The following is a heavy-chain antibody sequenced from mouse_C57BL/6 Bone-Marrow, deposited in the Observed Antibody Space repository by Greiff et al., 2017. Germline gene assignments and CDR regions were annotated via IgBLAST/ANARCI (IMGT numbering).Heavy chain of an antibody. D-gene: IGHD3-3*01. CDR2: ISSGGGYT. J-gene: IGHJ1*03. CDR1: GFTFSSYG. Sequence: EVQLVESGGDLVKPGGSLKLSCAASGFTFSSYGMTWVRQTPDKRLEWVATISSGGGYTYYPDSVKGRFTISRDTATSTLYLQLSSLKSEDTAMYYCARGAALGWYFDVWGTGTTVTVSS. V-gene: IGHV5-6*01. CDR3: ARGAALGWYFDV.